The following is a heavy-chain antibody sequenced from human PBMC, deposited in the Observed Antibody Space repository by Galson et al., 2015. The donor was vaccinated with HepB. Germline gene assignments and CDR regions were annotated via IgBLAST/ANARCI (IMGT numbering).Heavy chain of an antibody. CDR3: ARGGAKTYYYGSGSYAANWFDP. CDR2: ISAYNGNT. CDR1: GYTFTSCG. Sequence: SVKASCKASGYTFTSCGISWVRQAPGQGLEWMGWISAYNGNTNYAQKLQGRVTMTTDTSTSTAYMELRSLRSDDTAVYYCARGGAKTYYYGSGSYAANWFDPWGQGTLVTVSS. D-gene: IGHD3-10*01. J-gene: IGHJ5*02. V-gene: IGHV1-18*04.